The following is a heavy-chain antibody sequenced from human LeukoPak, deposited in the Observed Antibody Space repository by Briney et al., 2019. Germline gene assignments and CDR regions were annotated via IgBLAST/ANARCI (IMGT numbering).Heavy chain of an antibody. CDR3: ARDGGYDPDAFDI. CDR2: IYYSGST. Sequence: PSETLSLTCTVSGGSISSYYWSWIRQPPGKGLEWIGYIYYSGSTNYNPSLKSRVTISVDTSKNQFSLKLSSVTAADTAVYYCARDGGYDPDAFDIRGQGTMVTVSS. V-gene: IGHV4-59*01. CDR1: GGSISSYY. J-gene: IGHJ3*02. D-gene: IGHD5-12*01.